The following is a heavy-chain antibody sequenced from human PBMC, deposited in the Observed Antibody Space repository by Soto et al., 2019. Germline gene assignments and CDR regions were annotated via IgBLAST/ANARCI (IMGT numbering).Heavy chain of an antibody. V-gene: IGHV4-59*01. CDR2: IYYSGST. CDR1: GGSISSYY. CDR3: ARHGSPRSYFDY. Sequence: SETLSLTCTVSGGSISSYYWSWIRQPPGKGLEWIGYIYYSGSTNYNPSLKSRVTISVDTSKNQFSPKLSSVTAADTAVYYCARHGSPRSYFDYWGQGTLVTVSS. J-gene: IGHJ4*02. D-gene: IGHD2-2*03.